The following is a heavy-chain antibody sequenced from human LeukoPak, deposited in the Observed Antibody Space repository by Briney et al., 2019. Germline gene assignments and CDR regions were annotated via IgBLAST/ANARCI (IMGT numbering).Heavy chain of an antibody. Sequence: GGSLRLSCAASGFTFRSYGMHWVRQAPGKGLEWVAFIQHDGSSRDYVDSVRGRLTISRDNSKSTLYLQMNSLREEDTAVYYCAKDKGSKDGSGSYYGNDYCGQGTLVIVSS. D-gene: IGHD3-10*01. J-gene: IGHJ4*02. CDR2: IQHDGSSR. CDR1: GFTFRSYG. CDR3: AKDKGSKDGSGSYYGNDY. V-gene: IGHV3-30*02.